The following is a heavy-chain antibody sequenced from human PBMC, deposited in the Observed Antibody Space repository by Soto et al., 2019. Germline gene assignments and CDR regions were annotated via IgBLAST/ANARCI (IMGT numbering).Heavy chain of an antibody. Sequence: QVQLMQSGAEVKKPGASVRVSCKASGYTFTHYYIHWVRQAPGQGLEWMGIINPNGGITTYAQKFRAGFTMTRDTSTGTVYLEVSSLRSEDSAVYYCATSVNSAMAFDYWGQGTLVAVSS. CDR1: GYTFTHYY. D-gene: IGHD5-18*01. J-gene: IGHJ4*02. V-gene: IGHV1-46*01. CDR2: INPNGGIT. CDR3: ATSVNSAMAFDY.